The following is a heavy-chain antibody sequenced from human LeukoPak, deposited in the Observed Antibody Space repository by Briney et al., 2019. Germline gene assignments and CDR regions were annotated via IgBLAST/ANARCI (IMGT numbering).Heavy chain of an antibody. CDR3: AIDLYYDSSGLTRDY. CDR2: ISAYNGNT. D-gene: IGHD3-22*01. CDR1: GYTFTSYG. Sequence: ASVKVSCKASGYTFTSYGISWVRQAPGQGLEWMGWISAYNGNTNYAQKLQGRVTMTTDTSTSTAYMELRSLRSDDTAVYYCAIDLYYDSSGLTRDYWGQGTLVTVSS. J-gene: IGHJ4*02. V-gene: IGHV1-18*01.